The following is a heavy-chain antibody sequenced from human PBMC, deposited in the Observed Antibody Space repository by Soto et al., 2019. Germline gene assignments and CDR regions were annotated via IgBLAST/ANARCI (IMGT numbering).Heavy chain of an antibody. V-gene: IGHV3-74*01. CDR1: GFTFTNYW. CDR2: INSDGSNI. CDR3: ASSATGLYGDYN. Sequence: EVQLVESGGGLVQPGGSLKLSCAASGFTFTNYWIHWVRQAPGKGLVWVSRINSDGSNINYADFVKDRFTISRDNAKTTVYLQMNSLRAEDTAVYFCASSATGLYGDYNWGQGALVTVSS. J-gene: IGHJ4*02. D-gene: IGHD4-17*01.